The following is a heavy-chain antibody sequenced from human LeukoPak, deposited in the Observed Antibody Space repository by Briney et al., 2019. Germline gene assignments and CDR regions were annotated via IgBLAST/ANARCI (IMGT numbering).Heavy chain of an antibody. CDR3: ARVGLLSSSSQPLDY. V-gene: IGHV1-46*01. CDR1: GYTFTSYY. Sequence: ASVKVSCKASGYTFTSYYMHWVRQAPGQGLEWMGIINPSGGSTSYAQKFQGRVTMTRDTSTNTVYMELSSLRSEDTAVYYCARVGLLSSSSQPLDYWGQGTLVTVSS. D-gene: IGHD6-6*01. J-gene: IGHJ4*02. CDR2: INPSGGST.